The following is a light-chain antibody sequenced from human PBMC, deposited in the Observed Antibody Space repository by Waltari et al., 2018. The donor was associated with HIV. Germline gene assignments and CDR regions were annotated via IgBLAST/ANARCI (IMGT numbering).Light chain of an antibody. CDR1: QSVFHSSNSNNY. Sequence: DIVMTQSPDSLVVSLGERATIACRSSQSVFHSSNSNNYLAWYQHKPGQSPKLSLYWASTREFGVPDRFSGSGSGTDFTLTINSLQAEDAAVYYCLQYYSTPSFGQGTRLEIK. V-gene: IGKV4-1*01. J-gene: IGKJ5*01. CDR2: WAS. CDR3: LQYYSTPS.